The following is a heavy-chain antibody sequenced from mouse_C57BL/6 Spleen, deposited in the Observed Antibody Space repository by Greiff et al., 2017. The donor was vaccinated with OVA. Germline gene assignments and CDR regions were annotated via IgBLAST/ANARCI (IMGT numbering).Heavy chain of an antibody. D-gene: IGHD2-3*01. Sequence: VQLQQPGAELVKPGASVKLSCKASGYTFTSYWMHWVKQRPGRGLEWIGRIYPNSGGTKYNEKFKSTATLTVDKPSSTAYMQLSSLTSEDSAVYYCASYDERFAYWGQGTLVTVSA. V-gene: IGHV1-72*01. CDR1: GYTFTSYW. CDR3: ASYDERFAY. CDR2: IYPNSGGT. J-gene: IGHJ3*01.